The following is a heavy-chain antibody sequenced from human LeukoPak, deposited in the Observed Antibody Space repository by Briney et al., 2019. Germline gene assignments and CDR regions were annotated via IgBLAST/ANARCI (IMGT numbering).Heavy chain of an antibody. CDR3: AKDGSYYYDSSGYYSFDY. CDR2: ISGSGGST. D-gene: IGHD3-22*01. V-gene: IGHV3-23*01. Sequence: GGSLRLSCAASGFTFSSYAMSWVRQAPGKGLEWVSAISGSGGSTYYADSVKGRFTISRDNSKNTLYLQMNSLRAEDAAVYYCAKDGSYYYDSSGYYSFDYWGQGTLVTVSS. CDR1: GFTFSSYA. J-gene: IGHJ4*02.